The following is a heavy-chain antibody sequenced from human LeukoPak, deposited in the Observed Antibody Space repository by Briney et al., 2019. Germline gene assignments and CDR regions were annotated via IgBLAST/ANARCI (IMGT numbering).Heavy chain of an antibody. D-gene: IGHD3-3*01. CDR2: MYYSGST. CDR1: GGSISSSIYY. CDR3: ATPLRITIFGVVIMAEAFDI. J-gene: IGHJ3*02. Sequence: SETLSLTCTVSGGSISSSIYYWGWISQPPGKGLEWIGSMYYSGSTYYNPSLKSRVTISVDTSKNQFSLKLSSVTAADTAVYYCATPLRITIFGVVIMAEAFDIWGQGTMVTVSS. V-gene: IGHV4-39*01.